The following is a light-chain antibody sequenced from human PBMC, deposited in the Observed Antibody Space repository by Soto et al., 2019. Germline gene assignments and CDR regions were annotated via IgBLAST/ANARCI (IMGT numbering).Light chain of an antibody. CDR2: AAS. CDR1: QGISSW. CDR3: QQYGSSPPGT. V-gene: IGKV1-12*01. Sequence: DIPLTQSPSSVSASVGDRVTITCRASQGISSWLAWYQQKPGKAPKLLIYAASSLQSGVPSRFSGSGSGTDFTLTISRLEPEDFVVYYCQQYGSSPPGTFGQGTKVDNK. J-gene: IGKJ1*01.